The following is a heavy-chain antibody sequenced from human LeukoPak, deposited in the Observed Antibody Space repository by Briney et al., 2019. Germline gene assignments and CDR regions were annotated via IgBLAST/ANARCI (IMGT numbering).Heavy chain of an antibody. Sequence: GGSLRLSCAASGFTFSSYAMSWVRQAPGKGLEWVSAISGSGGSTYYADSVKGRFTISRDNSKNTLYLQMNSLRAEDTAVYYCAKDWLQLSSSWYGNYFDYWGQGTLVTVSS. V-gene: IGHV3-23*01. CDR2: ISGSGGST. D-gene: IGHD6-13*01. CDR1: GFTFSSYA. CDR3: AKDWLQLSSSWYGNYFDY. J-gene: IGHJ4*02.